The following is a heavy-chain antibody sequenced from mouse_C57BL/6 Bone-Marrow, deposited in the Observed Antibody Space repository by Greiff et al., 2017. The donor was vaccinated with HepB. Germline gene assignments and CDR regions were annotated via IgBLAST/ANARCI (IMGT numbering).Heavy chain of an antibody. J-gene: IGHJ2*01. D-gene: IGHD4-1*01. CDR3: ERDGLANWDIFDY. Sequence: QVQLQQPGAELVKPGASVKLSCKASGYTFTSYWMHWVKQRPGQGLEWIGMIHPNSGSTNYNEKFKSKATLTVDKSSSTAYMQLSSLTSEDSAVYYCERDGLANWDIFDYWGQGTTLTVSS. CDR2: IHPNSGST. V-gene: IGHV1-64*01. CDR1: GYTFTSYW.